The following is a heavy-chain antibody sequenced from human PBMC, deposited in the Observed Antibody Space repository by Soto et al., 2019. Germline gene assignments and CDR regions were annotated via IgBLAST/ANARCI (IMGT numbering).Heavy chain of an antibody. V-gene: IGHV3-74*01. CDR3: ARGGLEPFDY. J-gene: IGHJ4*02. D-gene: IGHD1-1*01. Sequence: EVHLVESGGGLVQPGGSLRLSCAASGFNLGSYWMHWVREAPGKGLVWVSGINDYGTTINYAESVEGRFTISRDDAKSEVYLQMNNLRAEDTAVYYCARGGLEPFDYWGQGALVTVSS. CDR1: GFNLGSYW. CDR2: INDYGTTI.